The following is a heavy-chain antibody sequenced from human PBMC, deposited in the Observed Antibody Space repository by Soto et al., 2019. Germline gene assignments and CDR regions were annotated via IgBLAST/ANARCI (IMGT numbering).Heavy chain of an antibody. V-gene: IGHV1-18*01. CDR1: GYTFTSYG. CDR3: ARDRARGSSSWLYYYYYGMDV. D-gene: IGHD6-13*01. J-gene: IGHJ6*02. Sequence: ASGKVSCKASGYTFTSYGISWVRQAPGQGLEWMGWISAYNGNTNYAQKLQGRVTMTTDTSTSTAYMELRSLRSDDTAVYYCARDRARGSSSWLYYYYYGMDVWGQGTTVTVSS. CDR2: ISAYNGNT.